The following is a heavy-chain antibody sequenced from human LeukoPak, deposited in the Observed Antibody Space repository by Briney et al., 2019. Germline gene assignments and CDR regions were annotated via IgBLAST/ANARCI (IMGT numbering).Heavy chain of an antibody. CDR1: GSTFSSYS. Sequence: PGGSLRLSCAASGSTFSSYSMNWVRQAPGKGLEWVSYIGSSGSTIYYADSVKGRFTISRDNARNTVYLQINSLIAEDTAVYYCARGLRDRYGMDVWGQGTTVTVSS. D-gene: IGHD5-12*01. J-gene: IGHJ6*02. CDR2: IGSSGSTI. CDR3: ARGLRDRYGMDV. V-gene: IGHV3-48*04.